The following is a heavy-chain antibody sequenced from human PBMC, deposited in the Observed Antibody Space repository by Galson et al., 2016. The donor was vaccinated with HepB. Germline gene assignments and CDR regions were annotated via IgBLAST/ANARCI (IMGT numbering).Heavy chain of an antibody. J-gene: IGHJ4*02. V-gene: IGHV6-1*01. CDR1: GDSVSSNSAN. CDR3: TRSSPFNTGTFDF. CDR2: TYYKSNWYY. D-gene: IGHD1-26*01. Sequence: CAISGDSVSSNSANWHWIRQSPSRGLEWLGRTYYKSNWYYDYAVSVKSRITINPDTSKNQFSLQLNSVTPEDTAVYYCTRSSPFNTGTFDFWSQGTLVTVSS.